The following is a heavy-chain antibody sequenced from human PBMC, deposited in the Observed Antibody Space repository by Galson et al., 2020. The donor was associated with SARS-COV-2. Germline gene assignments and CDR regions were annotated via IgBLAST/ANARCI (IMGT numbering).Heavy chain of an antibody. V-gene: IGHV1-24*01. CDR1: GYTLTELS. Sequence: ASVKVSCKVSGYTLTELSMHWVRQAPGKGLEWMGGFDPEDGETIYAQKFQGRVTMTEDTSTDTAYMELSSLRSEDTAVYYCATVPIKEKAFDIWGQGPMVTVSS. CDR3: ATVPIKEKAFDI. D-gene: IGHD3-9*01. J-gene: IGHJ3*02. CDR2: FDPEDGET.